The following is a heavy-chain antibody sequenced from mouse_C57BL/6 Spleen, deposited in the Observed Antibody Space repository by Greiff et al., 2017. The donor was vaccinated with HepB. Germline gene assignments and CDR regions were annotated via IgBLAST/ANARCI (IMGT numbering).Heavy chain of an antibody. CDR1: GYTFTSYW. CDR2: INPSNGGT. J-gene: IGHJ1*03. CDR3: AREEWLLPGWYFDV. D-gene: IGHD2-3*01. Sequence: QVQLQQPGTELVKPGASVKLSCKASGYTFTSYWMHWVKQRPGQGLEWIGNINPSNGGTNYNEKFKSKATLTVAKSSSTAYMQLSSLTSEDSAVYYCAREEWLLPGWYFDVWGTGTTVTVSS. V-gene: IGHV1-53*01.